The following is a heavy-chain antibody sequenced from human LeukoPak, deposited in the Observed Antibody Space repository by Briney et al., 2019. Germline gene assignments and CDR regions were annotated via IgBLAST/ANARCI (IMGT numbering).Heavy chain of an antibody. Sequence: GGSLRLSCAASGFTFSSYSMNWVGQAPGKGLEWVSSISSSSSYIYYADSVKGRFTISRDNAKNSLYLQMNSLRAEDTAVYYCARDPHSSSWYDFDYWGQGTLVTVSS. CDR3: ARDPHSSSWYDFDY. D-gene: IGHD6-13*01. CDR2: ISSSSSYI. J-gene: IGHJ4*02. V-gene: IGHV3-21*01. CDR1: GFTFSSYS.